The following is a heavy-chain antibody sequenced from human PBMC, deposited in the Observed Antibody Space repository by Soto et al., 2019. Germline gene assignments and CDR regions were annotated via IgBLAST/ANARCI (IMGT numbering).Heavy chain of an antibody. D-gene: IGHD3-16*01. Sequence: SETLSLTCAVYGGSFSGYYWSWIRQPPGKGLEWIGEINHSGSTNYNPSLKSRVTISVDTSKNQFSLKLSSVTAADTAVYYCARHAAYDSVWGKSDGSDYWGQGTLVTVSS. CDR3: ARHAAYDSVWGKSDGSDY. J-gene: IGHJ4*02. V-gene: IGHV4-34*01. CDR1: GGSFSGYY. CDR2: INHSGST.